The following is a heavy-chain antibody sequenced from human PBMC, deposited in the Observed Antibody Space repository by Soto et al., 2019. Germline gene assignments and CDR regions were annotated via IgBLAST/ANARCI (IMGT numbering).Heavy chain of an antibody. CDR1: GFTFSSYD. J-gene: IGHJ4*02. CDR3: ARGSYGWRDFDY. Sequence: EVQLVESGGGLVQPGGSLRLSCAASGFTFSSYDMHWVRQATGKGLEWVSAIGTAGDTYYPGSVKGRFTISRENAKNSLYLQMNSLRAADTAVYYCARGSYGWRDFDYWGQGTLVTVSS. V-gene: IGHV3-13*04. CDR2: IGTAGDT. D-gene: IGHD5-18*01.